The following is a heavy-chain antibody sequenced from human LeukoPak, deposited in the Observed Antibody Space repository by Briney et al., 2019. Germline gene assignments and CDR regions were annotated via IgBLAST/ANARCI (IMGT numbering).Heavy chain of an antibody. Sequence: GGSLRLSXAASGFTFSIYGMSWVRQGTGKGLEWVSSTSSGGELTFYADSVKGRFTISRDNSKNSLYLQMNSLRAEDTDVYYCAKDRPNYYHDNGHYYRRGGDCWGQGTLVTVSS. CDR1: GFTFSIYG. J-gene: IGHJ4*02. V-gene: IGHV3-23*01. CDR2: TSSGGELT. D-gene: IGHD3-22*01. CDR3: AKDRPNYYHDNGHYYRRGGDC.